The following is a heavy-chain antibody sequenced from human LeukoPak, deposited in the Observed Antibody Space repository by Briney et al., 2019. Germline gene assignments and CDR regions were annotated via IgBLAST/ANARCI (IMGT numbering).Heavy chain of an antibody. D-gene: IGHD6-13*01. V-gene: IGHV3-30*18. CDR2: ISYDGSNK. Sequence: GGSLRLSCAAAGFTVRSYGMHWVRQAPGKGLEWVAVISYDGSNKYYADSGKGRFTISRDNSKNTLYLQMNSLRAEDTAVYYCAKECSSSWFDYWGQGTLVTVSS. CDR1: GFTVRSYG. CDR3: AKECSSSWFDY. J-gene: IGHJ5*01.